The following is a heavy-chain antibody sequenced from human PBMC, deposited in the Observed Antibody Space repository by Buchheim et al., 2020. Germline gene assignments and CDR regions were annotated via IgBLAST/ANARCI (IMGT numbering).Heavy chain of an antibody. CDR3: ARGIPDYGGNLYYYYMDV. CDR1: GFTFSSYG. CDR2: IWYDGSNK. D-gene: IGHD4-23*01. J-gene: IGHJ6*03. V-gene: IGHV3-33*01. Sequence: QVQLVESGGGVVQPGRSLRLSCAASGFTFSSYGMHWVRQAPGKGLEWVAVIWYDGSNKYYADSVKGRFTISRDNSKNTLYLQMNSLRAEDTAVYYCARGIPDYGGNLYYYYMDVWGKGTT.